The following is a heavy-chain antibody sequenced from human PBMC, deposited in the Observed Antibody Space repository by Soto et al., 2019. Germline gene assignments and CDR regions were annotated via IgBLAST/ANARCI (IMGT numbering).Heavy chain of an antibody. J-gene: IGHJ3*02. CDR1: GFSFSSSW. V-gene: IGHV3-7*01. CDR2: INEDGSVK. CDR3: ARDPDFSAFDI. Sequence: EVQLVESGGGLVQPGGSLRLACAASGFSFSSSWMSWVRQAPGKGLEWVGNINEDGSVKNYADSMKGRFTLSRDNAKNSLYVQLNSLRAEDTAIYYCARDPDFSAFDIWGQGKKVTVSS.